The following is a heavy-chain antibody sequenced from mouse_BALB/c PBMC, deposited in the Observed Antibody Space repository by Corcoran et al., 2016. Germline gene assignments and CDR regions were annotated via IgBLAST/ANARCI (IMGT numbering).Heavy chain of an antibody. Sequence: QIQLVQSGPELKKPGETVKISCKASGYTFTNYGMNWVKQAPGKGLKWMGWINTYTGEPTYADDFKGRFAFSLETSASTAYLQINNLKNEDTATYFGAETGTKYFDVWGAGTTVTVSS. CDR3: AETGTKYFDV. CDR1: GYTFTNYG. V-gene: IGHV9-3-1*01. D-gene: IGHD4-1*01. J-gene: IGHJ1*01. CDR2: INTYTGEP.